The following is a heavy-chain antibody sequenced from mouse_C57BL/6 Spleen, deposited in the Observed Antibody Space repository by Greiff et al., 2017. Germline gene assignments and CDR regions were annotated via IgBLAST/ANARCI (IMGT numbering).Heavy chain of an antibody. CDR3: ARRAYSSGYAMDY. J-gene: IGHJ4*01. D-gene: IGHD3-2*02. V-gene: IGHV1-54*01. Sequence: VQLQQSGAELVRPGTSVKVSCKASGYAFTNYLIEWVKQRPGQGLEWIGVINPGSGGTNYNEKFKGKATLTADKSSSTAYMQLSSLTSEDSAVYFCARRAYSSGYAMDYWGQGTSGTVSS. CDR2: INPGSGGT. CDR1: GYAFTNYL.